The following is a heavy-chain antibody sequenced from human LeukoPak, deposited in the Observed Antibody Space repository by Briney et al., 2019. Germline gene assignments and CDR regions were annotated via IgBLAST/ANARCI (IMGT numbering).Heavy chain of an antibody. V-gene: IGHV3-48*04. CDR2: ISGDSTIT. CDR3: ARGPLDSSSS. D-gene: IGHD6-6*01. J-gene: IGHJ4*02. Sequence: GGPLRLSCAASGFTFSSYRMNWVRQAPGKGLEWVSYISGDSTITFYTDSVKGRFTISRDNAKNSLYLQMNSLRAEDTAVYYCARGPLDSSSSWGQGTLVTVSS. CDR1: GFTFSSYR.